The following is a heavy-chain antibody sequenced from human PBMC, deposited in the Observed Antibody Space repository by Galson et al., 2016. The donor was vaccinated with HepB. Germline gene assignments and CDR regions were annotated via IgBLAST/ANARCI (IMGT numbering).Heavy chain of an antibody. J-gene: IGHJ4*02. CDR1: GDSVSSNSAA. D-gene: IGHD6-13*01. CDR3: ARDRYSSSWSSRVPPVIDY. CDR2: TYYRSKWYN. V-gene: IGHV6-1*01. Sequence: CAISGDSVSSNSAAWNWIRQSPSRGLEWLGRTYYRSKWYNDYAVFVKNRITINPDTSKNQFSLQLNSVTPEDTAVYYCARDRYSSSWSSRVPPVIDYWGQGTLVTVSS.